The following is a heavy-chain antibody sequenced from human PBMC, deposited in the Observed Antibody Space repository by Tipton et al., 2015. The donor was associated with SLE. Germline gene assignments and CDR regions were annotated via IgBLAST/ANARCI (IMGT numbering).Heavy chain of an antibody. CDR2: IYYSGST. V-gene: IGHV4-34*01. D-gene: IGHD3-10*01. CDR1: GGSFSGYY. Sequence: TLSLTCAVYGGSFSGYYWSWIRQPPGKGLEWIGSIYYSGSTYYNPSLKSRVTISVDTSKNQFSLKLSSVTAADTAVYYCARDRGTGYYYYYMDVWGKGTTVTVSS. CDR3: ARDRGTGYYYYYMDV. J-gene: IGHJ6*03.